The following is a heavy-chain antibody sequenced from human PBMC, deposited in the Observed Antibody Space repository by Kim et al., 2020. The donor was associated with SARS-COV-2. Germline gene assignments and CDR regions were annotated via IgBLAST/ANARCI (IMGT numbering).Heavy chain of an antibody. Sequence: SETLSLTCTVSGGSISSSSYYWGWIRQPPGKGLEWIGSIYYSGSTYYNPSLKSRVTISVDTSKNQFSLKLSSVTAADTAVYYCARQSWGFGELSIDYWGQGTLVTVSS. D-gene: IGHD3-10*01. J-gene: IGHJ4*02. CDR1: GGSISSSSYY. V-gene: IGHV4-39*01. CDR2: IYYSGST. CDR3: ARQSWGFGELSIDY.